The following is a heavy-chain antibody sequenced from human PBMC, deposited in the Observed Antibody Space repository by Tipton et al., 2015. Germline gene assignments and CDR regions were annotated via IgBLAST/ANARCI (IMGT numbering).Heavy chain of an antibody. CDR1: GGSISSGGYY. CDR3: AKHYTSGWSYFDY. V-gene: IGHV4-31*03. J-gene: IGHJ4*02. D-gene: IGHD6-19*01. CDR2: IYYGGST. Sequence: LRLSCNVSGGSISSGGYYWSWIRQHPGKGLEWIGYIYYGGSTYYNPSLKSRVALSVDVSTNQFSLKLTSVTAGDMAVYYCAKHYTSGWSYFDYWGQGTLVTVSS.